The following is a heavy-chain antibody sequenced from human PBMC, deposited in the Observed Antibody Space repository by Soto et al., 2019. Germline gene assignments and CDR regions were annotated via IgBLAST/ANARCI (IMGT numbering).Heavy chain of an antibody. CDR3: AKEPGVDFGDYCDY. D-gene: IGHD4-17*01. Sequence: EVQLLESGGSLVQPGGSLRLSCAASGFSFREFAMSWVRQAPGKGLEWVSGISGSGSNTYYADSVKGRFTISRDNSKNTLYLQMNSLGPADTAVYDCAKEPGVDFGDYCDYWGQGTLVTVSS. V-gene: IGHV3-23*01. J-gene: IGHJ4*02. CDR2: ISGSGSNT. CDR1: GFSFREFA.